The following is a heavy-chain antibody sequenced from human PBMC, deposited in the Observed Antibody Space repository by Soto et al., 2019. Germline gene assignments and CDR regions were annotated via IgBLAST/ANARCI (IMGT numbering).Heavy chain of an antibody. CDR3: ARSEATVLDY. D-gene: IGHD4-4*01. Sequence: QVQLQESGPGLVKPSGTLSLTCTVTGGSMSGSNWWNWVRQPPGKGLEWIGETHHSGRTNYNPSLXSXGXTXXDRSKNQLSLNLTSVTAADTAVYSCARSEATVLDYWGQGTLITVSS. CDR2: THHSGRT. V-gene: IGHV4-4*02. CDR1: GGSMSGSNW. J-gene: IGHJ4*02.